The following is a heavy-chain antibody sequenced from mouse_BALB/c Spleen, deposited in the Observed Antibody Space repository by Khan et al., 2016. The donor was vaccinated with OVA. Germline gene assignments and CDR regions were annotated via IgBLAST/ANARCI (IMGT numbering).Heavy chain of an antibody. V-gene: IGHV1S135*01. CDR2: IDPFSGGT. D-gene: IGHD2-2*01. CDR3: TRHGYVAWFTY. CDR1: GYSFTTYY. J-gene: IGHJ3*01. Sequence: EVQLKQSGPDLMKPGASVEISCKASGYSFTTYYIHWVMQSHGRSLEWIGYIDPFSGGTTYNQKFKGKATLTVDKSSSTAYIRLSNLTSEDSAVYYCTRHGYVAWFTYWGQGTLVTVSA.